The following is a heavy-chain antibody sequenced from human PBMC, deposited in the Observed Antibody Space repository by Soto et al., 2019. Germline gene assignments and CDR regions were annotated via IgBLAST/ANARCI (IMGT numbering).Heavy chain of an antibody. Sequence: GGSLRLSCAASGFSFSYAWMRWVRQAPGKGLEWVANIIQQGSDKYYMDSVRGRFTVSRDNAKNSLYLQMNSLRAEDTAVYYCARISLIVPGSLYWYFDLWGRGTLVTVSS. J-gene: IGHJ2*01. CDR3: ARISLIVPGSLYWYFDL. CDR2: IIQQGSDK. D-gene: IGHD1-26*01. V-gene: IGHV3-7*01. CDR1: GFSFSYAW.